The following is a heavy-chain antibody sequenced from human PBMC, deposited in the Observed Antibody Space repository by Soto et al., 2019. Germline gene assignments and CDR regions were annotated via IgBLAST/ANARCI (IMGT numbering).Heavy chain of an antibody. V-gene: IGHV3-23*01. J-gene: IGHJ3*02. CDR2: ISGSGGST. D-gene: IGHD3-3*01. CDR1: GFTFSSYA. CDR3: ATAYYDFWAGSFDI. Sequence: EVQLLESGGGLVQPGGSLRLSCAASGFTFSSYAMSWVRQAPGKGLEWVSAISGSGGSTYYADSVKGRFTISRDNSKNSLYLQMNSLRAEDTAVYSCATAYYDFWAGSFDIWGQGTMVTVSS.